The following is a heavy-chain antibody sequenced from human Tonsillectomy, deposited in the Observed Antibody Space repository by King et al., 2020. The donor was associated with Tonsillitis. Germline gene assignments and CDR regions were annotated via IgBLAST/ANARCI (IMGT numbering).Heavy chain of an antibody. D-gene: IGHD3-10*01. CDR1: GGSFSGYY. V-gene: IGHV4-34*01. CDR3: ARGEWGVITNYYYCAMDV. J-gene: IGHJ6*02. Sequence: VQLQQWGAGLLKPSETLSLTCAVYGGSFSGYYWSWIRQPPGKGLEWIGEINHSGSTNYNPSLKSRVTISVDTSKNQFSLKLSSVTAADTAVYYCARGEWGVITNYYYCAMDVWGQGTTVTVSS. CDR2: INHSGST.